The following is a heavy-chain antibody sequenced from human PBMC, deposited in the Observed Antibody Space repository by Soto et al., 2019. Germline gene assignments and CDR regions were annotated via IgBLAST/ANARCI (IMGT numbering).Heavy chain of an antibody. CDR3: ARRKYYSPEIDP. CDR2: IYPANSDI. D-gene: IGHD3-10*01. Sequence: GEALKISCEASGYGFTSYWIGWVRQMPGKGLEWMGIIYPANSDIVYSPSFQGQVTISADKSINTAYLQWSSLEASDTAIYYCARRKYYSPEIDPWGQGTLVTVSS. J-gene: IGHJ5*02. V-gene: IGHV5-51*01. CDR1: GYGFTSYW.